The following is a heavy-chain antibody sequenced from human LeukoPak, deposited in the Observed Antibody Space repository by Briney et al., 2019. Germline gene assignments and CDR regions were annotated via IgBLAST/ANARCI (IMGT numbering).Heavy chain of an antibody. Sequence: SQTLSLTCAISGDSVSSNSVTWNWIRQSPSRGLEWLGRTYYRSTCNDYAVSVRGRITVNPDTSKNQFSLHLNSVTPEDTAVYYCTRRFDCWGQGTLVTVSS. CDR2: TYYRSTCN. V-gene: IGHV6-1*01. CDR3: TRRFDC. CDR1: GDSVSSNSVT. J-gene: IGHJ4*02.